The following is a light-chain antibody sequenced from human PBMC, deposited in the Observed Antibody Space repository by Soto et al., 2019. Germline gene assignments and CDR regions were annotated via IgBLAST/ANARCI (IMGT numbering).Light chain of an antibody. CDR3: QQYHYWWT. J-gene: IGKJ1*01. CDR1: QNIRSS. Sequence: EVVMTQSPASLSASAGESVTLSCRASQNIRSSLAWYQQRPGQAPRLLIYDASTRATGIPPRFSGGGSGTEFTLTISSLQSEDFAVYYCQQYHYWWTFGQGTKVDIK. V-gene: IGKV3-15*01. CDR2: DAS.